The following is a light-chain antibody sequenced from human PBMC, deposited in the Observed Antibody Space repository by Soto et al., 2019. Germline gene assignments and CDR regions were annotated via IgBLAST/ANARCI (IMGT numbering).Light chain of an antibody. V-gene: IGKV1-39*01. CDR1: QHVDRY. J-gene: IGKJ1*01. CDR3: QQYGSSGT. CDR2: SAS. Sequence: DVQMAPTPSSLSASVGDSVTITCRTSQHVDRYLSWYQQIPGRAPKLLIYSASSLVSGVPPRFRGSASGTDFTLTISRLEPEDFAVYYCQQYGSSGTFGQGTKVHIK.